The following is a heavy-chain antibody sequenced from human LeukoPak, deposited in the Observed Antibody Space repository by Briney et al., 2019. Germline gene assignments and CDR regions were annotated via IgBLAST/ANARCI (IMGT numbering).Heavy chain of an antibody. CDR1: GFTFSSYG. Sequence: GGSLRLSCAASGFTFSSYGMHWVRQAPGKGLEWVAVIWYDGSNKYYADSVKGRFTISRDNSKNTLYLQMNSLRAEDTAVYYCARESVGDFWSGSPSGYFDYWGQGTLVSVSS. V-gene: IGHV3-33*01. D-gene: IGHD3-3*01. J-gene: IGHJ4*02. CDR3: ARESVGDFWSGSPSGYFDY. CDR2: IWYDGSNK.